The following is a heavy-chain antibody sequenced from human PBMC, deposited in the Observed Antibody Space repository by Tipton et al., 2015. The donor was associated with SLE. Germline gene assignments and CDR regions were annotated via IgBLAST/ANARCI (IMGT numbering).Heavy chain of an antibody. CDR3: ARRGVTFLDV. CDR1: GDSITSYY. J-gene: IGHJ6*02. Sequence: GLVKPSETLSLTCSVSGDSITSYYWSWFRQSTGRGLEWIGRVYSSGSANYNPALISRVSMSVDISKNQFFLTLRSVTAADTAVYYCARRGVTFLDVWGQGTTVTVSS. V-gene: IGHV4-4*07. D-gene: IGHD3-10*01. CDR2: VYSSGSA.